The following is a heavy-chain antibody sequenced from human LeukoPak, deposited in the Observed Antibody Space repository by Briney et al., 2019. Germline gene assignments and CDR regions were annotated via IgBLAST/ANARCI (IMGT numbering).Heavy chain of an antibody. CDR1: GFTFSSYA. V-gene: IGHV3-23*01. D-gene: IGHD6-6*01. CDR3: AKDRRSSSSSRYFDY. J-gene: IGHJ4*02. Sequence: GSLRLSCAASGFTFSSYAMSWVRQAPGKGLEWVSGISGNGGSTYYADSVKGRFTISRDNSKNTLYLQMNSLRAEDTAVYYCAKDRRSSSSSRYFDYWGQGTLVTVSS. CDR2: ISGNGGST.